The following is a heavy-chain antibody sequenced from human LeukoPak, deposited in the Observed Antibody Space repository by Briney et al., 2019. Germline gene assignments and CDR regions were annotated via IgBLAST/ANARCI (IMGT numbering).Heavy chain of an antibody. CDR2: ISGSGGST. J-gene: IGHJ3*02. V-gene: IGHV3-23*01. CDR1: GFTFSSYA. CDR3: AKDDYYYECSGYYLGDAFDI. D-gene: IGHD3-22*01. Sequence: GGSLRLSCAASGFTFSSYAMSWVRQAPGKGLEWVSAISGSGGSTYYADSVKGRFTISRDNSKNTLYLQMNSLRAEDTAVYYCAKDDYYYECSGYYLGDAFDIWGQGTMVTVSS.